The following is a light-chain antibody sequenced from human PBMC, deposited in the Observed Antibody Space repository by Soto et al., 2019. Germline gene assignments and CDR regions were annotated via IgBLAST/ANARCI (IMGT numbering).Light chain of an antibody. V-gene: IGKV3-15*01. CDR2: GAS. J-gene: IGKJ1*01. Sequence: EILMTQSPATLSVSPGERATLSCRASQSVSTNLAWYQQRPGQAPRLLIYGASTRAAGIPARFSGSGSGTEFTLTITSLQSEDSAVYYCQHYNNWWAFGQGTKVDIK. CDR1: QSVSTN. CDR3: QHYNNWWA.